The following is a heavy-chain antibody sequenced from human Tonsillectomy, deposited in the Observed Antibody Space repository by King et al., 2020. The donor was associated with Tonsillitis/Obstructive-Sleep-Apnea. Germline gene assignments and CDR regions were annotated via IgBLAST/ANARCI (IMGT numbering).Heavy chain of an antibody. CDR3: ARDLSRPPLCDP. CDR1: GYTFTGYY. Sequence: QLVQSGAEVKKPGASVKVSCKASGYTFTGYYMHWVRQAPGQGLEWMGRINPNSGGTNYEQKFQGRVTMTRDTSISTAYMELSRLRSDDTAVYYCARDLSRPPLCDPWGQGTLVTVSS. V-gene: IGHV1-2*06. J-gene: IGHJ5*02. CDR2: INPNSGGT.